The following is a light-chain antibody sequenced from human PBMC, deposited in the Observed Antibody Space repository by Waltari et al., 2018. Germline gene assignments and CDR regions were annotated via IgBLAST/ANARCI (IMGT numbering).Light chain of an antibody. Sequence: QTALTQPASVSGSPGQSITISCSGTYSDVGRYDYVSWYQQHPGKAPRLLIYGVTNRPSGVSYRFSGSKSGYTASLTISGLQAEDEADYYCSSHTSTSTHVFGVGTTLTVL. CDR2: GVT. CDR3: SSHTSTSTHV. J-gene: IGLJ3*02. CDR1: YSDVGRYDY. V-gene: IGLV2-14*03.